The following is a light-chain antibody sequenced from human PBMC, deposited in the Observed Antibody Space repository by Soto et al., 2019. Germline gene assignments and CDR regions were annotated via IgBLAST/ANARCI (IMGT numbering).Light chain of an antibody. CDR2: GSS. V-gene: IGKV3-20*01. J-gene: IGKJ1*01. CDR1: QTLSSRH. CDR3: QQYGSSGT. Sequence: VLTQSLGTLSLSPGERATLSGMASQTLSSRHLAWYQQKPGQAPRLLIYGSSSRATDIPDRFSGSGSGTDFTLTISRLEPEDFAVYYCQQYGSSGTFGQGTKVDIK.